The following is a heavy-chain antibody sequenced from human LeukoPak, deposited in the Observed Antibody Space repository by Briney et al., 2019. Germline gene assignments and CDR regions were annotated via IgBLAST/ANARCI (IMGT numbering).Heavy chain of an antibody. Sequence: PGGSLRLSCAASGFTFSHYYMHWVRQGPGEGLVWVSDINGDGTSTNCADSVKGRFTISRDNAKNTLYLQMNSLRAEDTAVYSCGRGELPYSFDSRGQGTLVTVSS. D-gene: IGHD1-7*01. CDR3: GRGELPYSFDS. J-gene: IGHJ4*02. CDR2: INGDGTST. CDR1: GFTFSHYY. V-gene: IGHV3-74*01.